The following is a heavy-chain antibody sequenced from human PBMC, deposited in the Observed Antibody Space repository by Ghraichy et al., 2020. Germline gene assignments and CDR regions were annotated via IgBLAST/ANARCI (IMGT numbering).Heavy chain of an antibody. CDR3: AAPARDSSGSH. D-gene: IGHD3-22*01. CDR2: IVVGSGNT. V-gene: IGHV1-58*01. J-gene: IGHJ1*01. CDR1: GFTFTSSA. Sequence: SVKVSCKASGFTFTSSAVQWVRQARGQRLEWIGWIVVGSGNTNYAQKFQERVTITRDMSTSTAYMELSSLRSEDKDVYYCAAPARDSSGSHWGQGNLVTVSP.